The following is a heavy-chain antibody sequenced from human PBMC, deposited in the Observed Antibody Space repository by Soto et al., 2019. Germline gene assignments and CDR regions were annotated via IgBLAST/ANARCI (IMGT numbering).Heavy chain of an antibody. D-gene: IGHD3-22*01. Sequence: GPSVKVSCKASGYTFTGYYMHWVRQAPGQGLEWMGWINPNSGGTNYAQKFQGRVTMTRDTSISTAYMELSRLRSDDTAVYYCARGGDIQSSGYLDAFDIWGQGTMVTVSS. CDR3: ARGGDIQSSGYLDAFDI. CDR2: INPNSGGT. J-gene: IGHJ3*02. V-gene: IGHV1-2*02. CDR1: GYTFTGYY.